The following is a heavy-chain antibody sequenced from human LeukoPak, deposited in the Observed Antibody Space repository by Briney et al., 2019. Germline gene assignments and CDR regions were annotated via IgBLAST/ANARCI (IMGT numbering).Heavy chain of an antibody. V-gene: IGHV3-30*18. CDR2: ISYDGSNK. Sequence: GGSLRLSCAASGFTFSSYGMHWVRQAPGKGLELVAVISYDGSNKYYADSVKGRFTISRDNSKNALYLQMNSLRAEDTAVYYCPKDADYYDFWSGYYGYFDYWGQGTLVTVSS. J-gene: IGHJ4*02. CDR3: PKDADYYDFWSGYYGYFDY. D-gene: IGHD3-3*01. CDR1: GFTFSSYG.